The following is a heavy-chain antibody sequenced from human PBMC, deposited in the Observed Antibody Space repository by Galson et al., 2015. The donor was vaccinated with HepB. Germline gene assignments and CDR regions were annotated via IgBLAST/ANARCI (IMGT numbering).Heavy chain of an antibody. CDR2: ISSSSSYT. V-gene: IGHV3-11*06. CDR1: GFTFSDYY. Sequence: LRLSCAASGFTFSDYYMSWIRQAPGKGLEGVSYISSSSSYTNYADSVKGRFTISRDNAKNSLYLQMNSLRAEDTAVYYCARVRSYDILTGYYESASLDYWGQGTLVTVSS. D-gene: IGHD3-9*01. CDR3: ARVRSYDILTGYYESASLDY. J-gene: IGHJ4*02.